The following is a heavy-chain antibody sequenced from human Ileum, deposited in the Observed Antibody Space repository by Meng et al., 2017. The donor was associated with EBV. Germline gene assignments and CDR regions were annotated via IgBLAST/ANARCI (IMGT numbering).Heavy chain of an antibody. Sequence: QGQTQQWGAGLLNPSETLSLTCAVYGGSFSCYYWTWIRQPPGKGLEWIGEINHSGSTNYNPSLKSRVTISVDKNQFSLKLSSVTAADTAVYYCARGFYTYGSSCFDYWGQGTLVTVSS. V-gene: IGHV4-34*01. CDR2: INHSGST. CDR1: GGSFSCYY. CDR3: ARGFYTYGSSCFDY. J-gene: IGHJ4*02. D-gene: IGHD6-13*01.